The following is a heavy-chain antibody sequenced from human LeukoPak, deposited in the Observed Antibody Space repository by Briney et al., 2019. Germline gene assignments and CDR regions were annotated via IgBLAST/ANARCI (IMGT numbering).Heavy chain of an antibody. Sequence: SVKVSCKASGGTFSSYAISWVRQAPGQGLEWMGGIIPIFGTANYAQKFQGRVTITADESTSTAYMELSSLRSEDTAVYYCARDRDYDHVWGSPRHYFDYWGQGTLVTVSS. D-gene: IGHD3-16*01. CDR2: IIPIFGTA. V-gene: IGHV1-69*01. CDR3: ARDRDYDHVWGSPRHYFDY. CDR1: GGTFSSYA. J-gene: IGHJ4*02.